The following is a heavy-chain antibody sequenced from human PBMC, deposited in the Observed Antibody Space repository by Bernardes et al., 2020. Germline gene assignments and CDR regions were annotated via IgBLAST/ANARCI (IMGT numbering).Heavy chain of an antibody. V-gene: IGHV3-15*01. CDR3: TTDTGMDCGGDRYTPSIQDAFDK. CDR2: IKSKTDGGAT. CDR1: GLTFTYAW. Sequence: GGSLRLSCATSGLTFTYAWMNWVRQAPGKGLEWVGRIKSKTDGGATDYAAPVKGRFSISTDDSKNTLYLQMNSLKTEDTAVYYCTTDTGMDCGGDRYTPSIQDAFDKGGPGTKVTVSP. D-gene: IGHD2-21*02. J-gene: IGHJ3*02.